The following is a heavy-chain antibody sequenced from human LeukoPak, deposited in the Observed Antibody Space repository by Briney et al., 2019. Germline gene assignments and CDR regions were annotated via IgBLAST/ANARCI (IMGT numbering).Heavy chain of an antibody. CDR2: LWYDGTSR. Sequence: PGRSLRLSCAASGFTFSDYGMHWVRQAPGKGLEWVAVLWYDGTSRYYADSVKGRFTISRDNSKNTLYLQMNSLRAEDSAVYYCARPYYSSAWYVDAFDIWGQGTMVTVSS. J-gene: IGHJ3*02. V-gene: IGHV3-33*01. CDR1: GFTFSDYG. D-gene: IGHD6-19*01. CDR3: ARPYYSSAWYVDAFDI.